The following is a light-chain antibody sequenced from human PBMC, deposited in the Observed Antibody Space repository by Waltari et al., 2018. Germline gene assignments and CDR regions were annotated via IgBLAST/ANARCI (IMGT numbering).Light chain of an antibody. CDR1: QSVSST. Sequence: EIVLTQSPGTLSLAPGERATISCRASQSVSSTLAWYQQKPGQAPRLLIYDASRRATCIPDRFSGSGSGTDFSLTISRLEPEDFAWYFCQKYGTLPATFGQGTKVEIK. CDR2: DAS. V-gene: IGKV3-20*01. J-gene: IGKJ1*01. CDR3: QKYGTLPAT.